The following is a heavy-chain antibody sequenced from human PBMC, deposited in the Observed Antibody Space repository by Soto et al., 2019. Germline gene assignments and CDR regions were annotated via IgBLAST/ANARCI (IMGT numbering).Heavy chain of an antibody. J-gene: IGHJ1*01. V-gene: IGHV1-2*04. CDR3: AAGNYYDSSGPEYFQH. CDR2: INPNSGGT. CDR1: GYTFTGYY. Sequence: ASVKVSCKASGYTFTGYYMHWVRQAPGQGLEWMGWINPNSGGTNYAQKFQGWVTMTRDTSISTAYMELSRLRSDDTAVYYCAAGNYYDSSGPEYFQHWGQGTLVTSPQ. D-gene: IGHD3-22*01.